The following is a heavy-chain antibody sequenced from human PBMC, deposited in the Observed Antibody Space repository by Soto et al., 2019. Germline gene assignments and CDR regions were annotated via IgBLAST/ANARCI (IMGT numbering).Heavy chain of an antibody. V-gene: IGHV1-69*01. CDR3: ASAPSLASSLGDGMDV. CDR1: GGTFSSYA. D-gene: IGHD3-16*01. J-gene: IGHJ6*02. CDR2: IIPIFGTA. Sequence: QVQLVQSGAEVKKPGSSVKVSCKASGGTFSSYAISWVRQAPGQGLEWMGGIIPIFGTANYAQKFQGRVTITGDESPNTAYIQLGSLISDDTAVYYCASAPSLASSLGDGMDVWGQGTKVTVSS.